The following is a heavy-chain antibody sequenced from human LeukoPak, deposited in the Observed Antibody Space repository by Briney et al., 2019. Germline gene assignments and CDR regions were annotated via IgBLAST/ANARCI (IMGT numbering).Heavy chain of an antibody. V-gene: IGHV3-11*04. D-gene: IGHD3-22*01. CDR3: ARGEYDSSGYRPVG. CDR2: ISSSGGNI. Sequence: PGGSLRLSCAASGFTFSNAYMSWVRQAPGKGLEWVSYISSSGGNINYADSVRGRFTISRDNAKNSLYLQMNSLRAEDTAIYYCARGEYDSSGYRPVGWGQGTLVTVSS. CDR1: GFTFSNAY. J-gene: IGHJ1*01.